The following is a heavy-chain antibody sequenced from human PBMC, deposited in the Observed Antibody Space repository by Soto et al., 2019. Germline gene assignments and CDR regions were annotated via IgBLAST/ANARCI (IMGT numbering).Heavy chain of an antibody. CDR2: ISAYNGNT. D-gene: IGHD6-19*01. J-gene: IGHJ4*02. CDR3: ARDRDSSYSSGPAY. CDR1: GYSFTSYG. V-gene: IGHV1-18*01. Sequence: ASVKVSCKASGYSFTSYGVTWVRQAPGQGLEWMGWISAYNGNTNYAQKFQGRVTMTTDTPTSTVYMELRSLRSDDTAVYFCARDRDSSYSSGPAYWGQGALVTV.